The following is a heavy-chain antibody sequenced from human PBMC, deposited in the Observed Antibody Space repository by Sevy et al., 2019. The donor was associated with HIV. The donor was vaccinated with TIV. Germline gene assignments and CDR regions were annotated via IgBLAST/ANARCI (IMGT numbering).Heavy chain of an antibody. V-gene: IGHV3-30*04. CDR1: GFTFSSYD. D-gene: IGHD3-16*01. CDR2: ISDDGNNK. J-gene: IGHJ6*02. CDR3: ARDGSSGGLFLKDYYYFGMDV. Sequence: GGSLRLSCAASGFTFSSYDMHWVRQAPGKGLEWVAVISDDGNNKYHADSVKDRFTISRDNSKNTLYLQMNSLRAEDTAVYYCARDGSSGGLFLKDYYYFGMDVWGQGTTVTVSS.